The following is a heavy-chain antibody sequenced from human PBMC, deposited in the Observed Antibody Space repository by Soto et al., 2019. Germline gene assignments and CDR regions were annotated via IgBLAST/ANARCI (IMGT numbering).Heavy chain of an antibody. CDR2: ISAYNGNT. D-gene: IGHD3-3*01. CDR3: ARDLSRAYYDFWSGYDAFDI. J-gene: IGHJ3*02. V-gene: IGHV1-18*01. CDR1: GYTFTSYG. Sequence: GASVKVSCKASGYTFTSYGISWVRQAPGQGLEWMGWISAYNGNTNYAQKLQGRVTMTTDTSTSTAYMELRSLRSDDTAVYYCARDLSRAYYDFWSGYDAFDIWGQGTMVTVSS.